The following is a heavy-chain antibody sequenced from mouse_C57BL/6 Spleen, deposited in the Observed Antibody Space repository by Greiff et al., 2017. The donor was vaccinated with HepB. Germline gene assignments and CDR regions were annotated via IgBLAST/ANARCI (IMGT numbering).Heavy chain of an antibody. CDR3: ARGSSGYGS. CDR1: GYTFTSYW. CDR2: IYPSDSET. D-gene: IGHD3-2*02. Sequence: QVQLQQPGAELVRPGSSVKLSCKASGYTFTSYWMDWVKQRPGQGLEWIGNIYPSDSETHYNQKFKDKATLTVDKSTSTAYMQLSSLTSEDSAVYYCARGSSGYGSWGQGTTLTVSS. V-gene: IGHV1-61*01. J-gene: IGHJ2*01.